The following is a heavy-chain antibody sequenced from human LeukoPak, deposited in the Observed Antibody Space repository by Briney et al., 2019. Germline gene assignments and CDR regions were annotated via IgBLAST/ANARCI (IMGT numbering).Heavy chain of an antibody. D-gene: IGHD4-17*01. CDR1: GGSISSSSYY. CDR3: ARVNYGDYSKDFDY. CDR2: IYYSGST. Sequence: PSETLSLTCTVSGGSISSSSYYWGWIRHPPGKGLEWIGSIYYSGSTYYNPSLKSRVTISVDTSKNQFSLKLSSVTAADTAVYFCARVNYGDYSKDFDYWGQGTLVTVSS. J-gene: IGHJ4*02. V-gene: IGHV4-39*07.